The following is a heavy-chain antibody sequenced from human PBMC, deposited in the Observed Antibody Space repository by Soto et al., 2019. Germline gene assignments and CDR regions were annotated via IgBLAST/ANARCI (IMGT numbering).Heavy chain of an antibody. Sequence: PSQTLSLTCAISGDSVSSNSAAWNWIRQSPSRGLEWLGRTYYRSKWYNDYAVSVKSRITINPDTSKNQFSLQLNSVTPEDTAVYYCARDMPRHYGFWSGYYTHAFDIWGQGTMVTVSS. V-gene: IGHV6-1*01. CDR1: GDSVSSNSAA. J-gene: IGHJ3*02. D-gene: IGHD3-3*01. CDR2: TYYRSKWYN. CDR3: ARDMPRHYGFWSGYYTHAFDI.